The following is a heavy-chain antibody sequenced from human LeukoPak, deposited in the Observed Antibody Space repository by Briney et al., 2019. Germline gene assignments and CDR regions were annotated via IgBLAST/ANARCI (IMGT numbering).Heavy chain of an antibody. CDR3: AKRAIEPPGTDY. D-gene: IGHD1-14*01. Sequence: GGSLRLSCATSGFTFSSYGMSWVRQAPGKGLEWVSTMSSGGDLVYYGGAVKGRFTAYRDNSKNTLYVQMNNLRVEDTATYYCAKRAIEPPGTDYLGQGALVTVSS. CDR1: GFTFSSYG. J-gene: IGHJ4*02. V-gene: IGHV3-23*01. CDR2: MSSGGDLV.